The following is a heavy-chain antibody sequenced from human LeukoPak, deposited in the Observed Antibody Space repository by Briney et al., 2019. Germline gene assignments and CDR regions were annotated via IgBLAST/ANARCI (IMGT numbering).Heavy chain of an antibody. Sequence: ASVKVSCKVSGYTLTELSMHWVRQAPGKGLEWMGGFDPEDGETIYAQKFQGRVTMTEDTSSDTAYMELSSLRSEDTAVYYCATDLHQYQLLYVLGAVWSKGTTVTVSS. J-gene: IGHJ6*04. CDR3: ATDLHQYQLLYVLGAV. CDR2: FDPEDGET. CDR1: GYTLTELS. V-gene: IGHV1-24*01. D-gene: IGHD2-2*02.